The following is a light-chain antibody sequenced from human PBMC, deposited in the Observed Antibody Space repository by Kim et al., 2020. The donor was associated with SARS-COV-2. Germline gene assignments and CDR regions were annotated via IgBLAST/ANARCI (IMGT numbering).Light chain of an antibody. CDR1: SSNIGSNT. CDR2: SNN. V-gene: IGLV1-44*01. CDR3: AAWDDSLNVYV. Sequence: ELTQPPSASGTPGQRVTISCSGSSSNIGSNTVNWYQQLPGTAPKLLICSNNQRPSGVPDRFSGSKSGTSASLAISGLQSEDEADYYCAAWDDSLNVYV. J-gene: IGLJ1*01.